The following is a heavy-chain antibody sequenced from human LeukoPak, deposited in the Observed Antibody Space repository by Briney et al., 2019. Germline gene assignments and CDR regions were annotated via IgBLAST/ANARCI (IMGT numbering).Heavy chain of an antibody. CDR3: AKALLTNTVRAPFDH. CDR2: ISESGHTT. J-gene: IGHJ4*02. V-gene: IGHV3-23*01. Sequence: GGSLRLSYAASGFTFNTYAMIWVRQAPGKGLEWVSIISESGHTTYYADSVKGRFTISRDNSKDTLYVQMNSVRAEDTAVYYCAKALLTNTVRAPFDHGGQGTLVTVSS. CDR1: GFTFNTYA. D-gene: IGHD2-8*02.